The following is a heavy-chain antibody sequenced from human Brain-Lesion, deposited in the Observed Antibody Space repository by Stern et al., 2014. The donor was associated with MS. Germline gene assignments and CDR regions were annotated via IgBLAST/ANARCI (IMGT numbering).Heavy chain of an antibody. CDR2: IKQDGSEI. Sequence: EVQLVESGGGLVQPGGSLRLSCAGSGFSLSSYWMSWVRQAPGKGPELAATIKQDGSEIYYVDSVKGRFASSRDNSKNSVFLQMNSLRVDGTSVYYCARDCGSGSCYQTQYYYGVDVWGQGTTVIVSS. D-gene: IGHD2-15*01. V-gene: IGHV3-7*01. CDR1: GFSLSSYW. CDR3: ARDCGSGSCYQTQYYYGVDV. J-gene: IGHJ6*02.